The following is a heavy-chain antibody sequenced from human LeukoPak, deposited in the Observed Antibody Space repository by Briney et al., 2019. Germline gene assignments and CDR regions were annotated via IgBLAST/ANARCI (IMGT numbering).Heavy chain of an antibody. CDR3: AKKDGDYLGHPDY. J-gene: IGHJ4*02. Sequence: GGSLRLSCAASGFTFSTYAMSWVRQAPGKGLEWVAGVSAGGGRTYYVDSVKGRFIISRDNSKNTLYLQMNSLRVEDTALYYCAKKDGDYLGHPDYWGQGTLVTVSS. CDR2: VSAGGGRT. D-gene: IGHD4-17*01. V-gene: IGHV3-23*01. CDR1: GFTFSTYA.